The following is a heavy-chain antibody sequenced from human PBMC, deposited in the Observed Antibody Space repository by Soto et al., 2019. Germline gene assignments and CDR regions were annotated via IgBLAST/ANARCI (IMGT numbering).Heavy chain of an antibody. Sequence: QITLKESGPTLVRPTQTLTLTCTFSGFSLSSSGEAVGWIRQPPGKALEWLALIYWTGIERYSPSLKSRLTIIKDTSKNQVVLTMTNMAPVDTATYFCAHGDPLDFHYWGPGTLVTV. CDR3: AHGDPLDFHY. CDR2: IYWTGIE. CDR1: GFSLSSSGEA. D-gene: IGHD3-10*01. V-gene: IGHV2-5*01. J-gene: IGHJ4*02.